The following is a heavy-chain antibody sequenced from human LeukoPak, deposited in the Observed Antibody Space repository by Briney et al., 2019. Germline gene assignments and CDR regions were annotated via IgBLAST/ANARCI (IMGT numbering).Heavy chain of an antibody. CDR2: ISGSDATS. CDR1: GFNFASYA. D-gene: IGHD2-2*01. Sequence: GGSLRLSCEVSGFNFASYAMNWVRQAPGKGLEWVSGISGSDATSCYRDSVKGRFTISRDNSKDTLYLHIKSLRAKDTAVYYCAKDISSNCYRGRGVDHWGQGTLVTVSS. CDR3: AKDISSNCYRGRGVDH. V-gene: IGHV3-23*01. J-gene: IGHJ4*02.